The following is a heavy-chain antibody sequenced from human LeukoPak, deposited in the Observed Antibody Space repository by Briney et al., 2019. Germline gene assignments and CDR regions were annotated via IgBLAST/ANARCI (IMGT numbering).Heavy chain of an antibody. CDR2: IYPGDSDT. CDR1: GYSFTSYW. Sequence: GESLKMSCLGSGYSFTSYWIGWVRQLPGKGLDWMGIIYPGDSDTRYSPSFQGQVTISADKSISTAYLQWSSLKASDTAMYYCAIEGHYYGSGSYYNPFPSNHDAFDIWGQGTMVTVSS. V-gene: IGHV5-51*01. CDR3: AIEGHYYGSGSYYNPFPSNHDAFDI. J-gene: IGHJ3*02. D-gene: IGHD3-10*01.